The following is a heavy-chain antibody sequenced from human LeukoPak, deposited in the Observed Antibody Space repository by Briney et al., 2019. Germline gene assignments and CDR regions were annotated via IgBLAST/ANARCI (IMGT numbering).Heavy chain of an antibody. V-gene: IGHV3-48*01. D-gene: IGHD5-12*01. J-gene: IGHJ4*02. CDR3: TRDSYDDYFDY. CDR1: GFTFSSYS. CDR2: ITSSSGTI. Sequence: GGSLRLSCAASGFTFSSYSMNWVRQAPGKGLEWVSYITSSSGTIYYAVSVKGRFTISRDNAKNSLYLQMNSLRAEDTAVYYCTRDSYDDYFDYWGQGTLVTVSS.